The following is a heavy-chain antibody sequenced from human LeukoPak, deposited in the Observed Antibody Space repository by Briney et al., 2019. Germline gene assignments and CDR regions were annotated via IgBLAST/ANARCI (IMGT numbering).Heavy chain of an antibody. CDR2: IYHSGST. V-gene: IGHV4-4*02. CDR3: ASYNNIYYRFDY. J-gene: IGHJ4*02. Sequence: SETLSLTCAVSGGSISSSNWWSWVRQPPGKGLEWIGEIYHSGSTNYNPSFKSRVTMSVDKSKSQFPLKLSSVTAADTAIYYCASYNNIYYRFDYWGQGTLVTVSS. CDR1: GGSISSSNW. D-gene: IGHD3-22*01.